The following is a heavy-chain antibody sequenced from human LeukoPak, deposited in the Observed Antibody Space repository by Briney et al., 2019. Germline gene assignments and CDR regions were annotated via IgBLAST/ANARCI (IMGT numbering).Heavy chain of an antibody. CDR1: GFTFSNYN. Sequence: GGSLRLSCAASGFTFSNYNMNWVRQAPGKGLEWVSCFGTRSSYIYYADSVKGRFTITRDNAKNSLYLQMNSLGAEDTAVYYCARDGSSSGWDFDYWGQGTLVTVSS. V-gene: IGHV3-21*01. D-gene: IGHD6-19*01. J-gene: IGHJ4*02. CDR2: FGTRSSYI. CDR3: ARDGSSSGWDFDY.